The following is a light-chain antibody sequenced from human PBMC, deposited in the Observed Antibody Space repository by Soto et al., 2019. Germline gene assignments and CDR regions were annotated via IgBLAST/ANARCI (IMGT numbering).Light chain of an antibody. CDR3: QSYDSSLSAHDV. CDR1: SSNIGAGYD. Sequence: QSVLTQPPSVSGAPGQRVTISCTGSSSNIGAGYDVHWYQQLPGTAPKLLIYGNSNRPSGVPDRFSGSKSGTSASLAITVLQAEDEADYYCQSYDSSLSAHDVFGTGTKLTVL. CDR2: GNS. J-gene: IGLJ1*01. V-gene: IGLV1-40*01.